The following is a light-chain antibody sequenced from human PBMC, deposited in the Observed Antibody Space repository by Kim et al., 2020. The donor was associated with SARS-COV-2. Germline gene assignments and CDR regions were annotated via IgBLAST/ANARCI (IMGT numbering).Light chain of an antibody. V-gene: IGKV3-15*01. CDR1: QSITRS. CDR3: QHYNKWPFT. CDR2: DAS. J-gene: IGKJ3*01. Sequence: VVPGDRATLSCRASQSITRSLAWYQQKPGQAPRLLMYDASTRATAIPARFSGSGSGTEFTLTISSLQSEDFAVYYCQHYNKWPFTFGPGTKVDIK.